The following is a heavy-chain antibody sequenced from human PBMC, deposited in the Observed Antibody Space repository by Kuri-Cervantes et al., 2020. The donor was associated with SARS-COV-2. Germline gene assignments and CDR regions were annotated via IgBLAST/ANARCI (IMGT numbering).Heavy chain of an antibody. CDR2: IYYSGST. D-gene: IGHD4-17*01. J-gene: IGHJ2*01. CDR1: GLSISSGYY. CDR3: ARDNYKDYGDYNWYFDL. Sequence: SQTLSLTCAVSGLSISSGYYWGWIRQPPGKGLEWIGYIYYSGSTNYNPSLKSRVTISVDTSKNQFSLKLSSVTAADTAVYYCARDNYKDYGDYNWYFDLWGRGTLVTVSS. V-gene: IGHV4-61*01.